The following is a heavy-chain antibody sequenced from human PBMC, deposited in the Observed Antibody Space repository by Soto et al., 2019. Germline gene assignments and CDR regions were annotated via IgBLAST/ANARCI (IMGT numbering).Heavy chain of an antibody. J-gene: IGHJ6*02. V-gene: IGHV4-34*01. Sequence: KPPETLSLTCAGYGGSFIGFYWSWIRQPPGKGLEWIGESDHSGRTKYNAPLKSRVTISVDTSKKQFSLKLSSVTAADTAVYYCARGMGEESTFYKYYGMDVWGQGTTVTVSS. CDR1: GGSFIGFY. D-gene: IGHD3-16*01. CDR3: ARGMGEESTFYKYYGMDV. CDR2: SDHSGRT.